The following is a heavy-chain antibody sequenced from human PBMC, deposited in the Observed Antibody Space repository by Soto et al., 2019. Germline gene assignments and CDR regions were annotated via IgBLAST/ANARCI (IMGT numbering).Heavy chain of an antibody. CDR1: GGTFTKYA. Sequence: QVQLVQSGAAVRKPGSSVKVSCKASGGTFTKYAITWVRQAPRQGLEWTGGIVPLPGTTNYAQKFRGRVTISADESTSTAYLGLSSLRSEDTAVYYCASGVGGLGGSSGWPDYAFDVWGQGTMVIVSS. J-gene: IGHJ3*01. CDR2: IVPLPGTT. V-gene: IGHV1-69*01. CDR3: ASGVGGLGGSSGWPDYAFDV. D-gene: IGHD6-19*01.